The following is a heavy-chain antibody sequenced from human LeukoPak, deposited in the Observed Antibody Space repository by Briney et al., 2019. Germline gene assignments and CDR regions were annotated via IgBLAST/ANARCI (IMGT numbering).Heavy chain of an antibody. D-gene: IGHD5-12*01. CDR1: GYTLTELS. J-gene: IGHJ6*02. Sequence: ASVKVSCKVSGYTLTELSMHWVRQAPGKGLEWMGGFDPEDGETIYAQKFQGRVTMTEDTSTDTAYMELSSLRSEDTAVYYCATGIEADDSGYDYFSGRYYGMDVWGQGTMVTVSS. CDR2: FDPEDGET. V-gene: IGHV1-24*01. CDR3: ATGIEADDSGYDYFSGRYYGMDV.